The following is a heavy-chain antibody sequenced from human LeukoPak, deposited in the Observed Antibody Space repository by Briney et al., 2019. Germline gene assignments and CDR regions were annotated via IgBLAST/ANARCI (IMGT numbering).Heavy chain of an antibody. V-gene: IGHV4-59*01. CDR2: IYYSGST. CDR1: GGSISSYY. CDR3: ARSQKKAFDI. J-gene: IGHJ3*02. Sequence: SETLSLTCTVSGGSISSYYWSWIRQPPGKGLEWIGYIYYSGSTNYNPSLKSRVTISVDTSKNQFSLKLSSVTAADTAVYYCARSQKKAFDIWGQGTMVTVSS.